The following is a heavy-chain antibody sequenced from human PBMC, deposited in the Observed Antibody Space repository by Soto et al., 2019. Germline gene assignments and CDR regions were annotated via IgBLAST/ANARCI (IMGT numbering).Heavy chain of an antibody. J-gene: IGHJ4*02. V-gene: IGHV4-4*02. CDR1: GGSISSSNW. D-gene: IGHD3-10*01. CDR2: IYHSGST. CDR3: ARRWGEGRVDY. Sequence: QVQLQESGPGLVKPSGTLSLTCAVSGGSISSSNWWSWVRQPPGKGLQWIGEIYHSGSTNYIPSLESRVTISVDKSRNQFSLKLSSVTAADTAVYYCARRWGEGRVDYWGPGTLVTVSS.